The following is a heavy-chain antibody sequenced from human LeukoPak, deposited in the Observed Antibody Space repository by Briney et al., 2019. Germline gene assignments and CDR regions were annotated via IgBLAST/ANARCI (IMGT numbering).Heavy chain of an antibody. V-gene: IGHV3-23*01. J-gene: IGHJ4*02. CDR3: ANHYYYDSSGYYSFDY. Sequence: PGGSLRLSCAASGFTFSSYAMSWVRQAPGKGLEWVSAISGSGGSTYYADSVKGRFTISRDNSKNTLYLQRNSLRAEDTAVYYCANHYYYDSSGYYSFDYWGQGTLVTVSS. CDR1: GFTFSSYA. D-gene: IGHD3-22*01. CDR2: ISGSGGST.